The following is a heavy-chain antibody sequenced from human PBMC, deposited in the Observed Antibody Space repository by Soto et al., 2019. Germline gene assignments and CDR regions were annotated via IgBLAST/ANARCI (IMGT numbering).Heavy chain of an antibody. J-gene: IGHJ4*02. V-gene: IGHV3-53*04. CDR3: ARHYGDYRGNFDY. CDR1: GFTVSSNY. Sequence: EVQLVESGGGLVQPGGSLRLSCAASGFTVSSNYMSWVRQAPGKGLEWVSVIYSGGSTNYADSVKGRFTISRHNSKNTLYLQMNSLRAEDTAVYYCARHYGDYRGNFDYWGQGTLVTVSS. D-gene: IGHD4-17*01. CDR2: IYSGGST.